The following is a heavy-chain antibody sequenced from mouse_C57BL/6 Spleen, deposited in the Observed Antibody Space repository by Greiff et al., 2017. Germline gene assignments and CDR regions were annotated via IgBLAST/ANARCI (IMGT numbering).Heavy chain of an antibody. D-gene: IGHD1-1*01. CDR2: IWSDGST. CDR3: ARHRCGSSYDAMDY. Sequence: VKLVESGPGLVAPSQSLSITCTVSGFSLTSYGVHWVRQPPGKGLEWLVVIWSDGSTTYNSAPKSRLSISKDNSKSQVFLKMNSLQTEDTAMYYCARHRCGSSYDAMDYWGQGTSVTVSS. V-gene: IGHV2-6-1*01. J-gene: IGHJ4*01. CDR1: GFSLTSYG.